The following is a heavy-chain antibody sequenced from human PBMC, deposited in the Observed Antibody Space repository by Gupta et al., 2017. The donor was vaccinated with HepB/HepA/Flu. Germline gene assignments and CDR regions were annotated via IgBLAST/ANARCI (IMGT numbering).Heavy chain of an antibody. Sequence: VHLVQSGAERTKPGASVKVSCTPSGYTFINYYIHWVRQAPEQGLGWMGWINPTSGATSYAQKFQCRVTMTRDTSINTSSVKLSRLTSDDTAVYYVARWWGYYDYWGQGTLVTVSS. CDR1: GYTFINYY. J-gene: IGHJ4*02. CDR2: INPTSGAT. CDR3: ARWWGYYDY. V-gene: IGHV1-2*02. D-gene: IGHD2-15*01.